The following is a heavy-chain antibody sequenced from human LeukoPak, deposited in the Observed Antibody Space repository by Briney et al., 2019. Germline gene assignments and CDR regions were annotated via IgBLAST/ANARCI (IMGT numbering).Heavy chain of an antibody. V-gene: IGHV1-46*01. CDR3: ARGAKFRSYGSGTYYTSLPFDP. Sequence: GASVKVSCKASGYTFTSYYMHWVRQAAGQGLEWMGIINPSGGSTSYARKCPGRVTMTTDMAKNTVYMELSTLRYEDMAVYYCARGAKFRSYGSGTYYTSLPFDPWGQGTLVTVSS. CDR2: INPSGGST. J-gene: IGHJ5*02. CDR1: GYTFTSYY. D-gene: IGHD3-10*01.